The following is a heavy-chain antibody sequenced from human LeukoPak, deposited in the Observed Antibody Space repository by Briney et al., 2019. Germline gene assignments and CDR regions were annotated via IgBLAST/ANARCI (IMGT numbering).Heavy chain of an antibody. D-gene: IGHD1-26*01. J-gene: IGHJ4*02. Sequence: PSETLSLTCTVSGGSISSYYWSWIRQPPGKGLEWIGYIYYSGSTNYNPSLKSRVTISVDTSKNQFSLKLSSVTAADTAVYYCARGVNSGYFDYCGQGTLVTVSS. V-gene: IGHV4-59*01. CDR2: IYYSGST. CDR3: ARGVNSGYFDY. CDR1: GGSISSYY.